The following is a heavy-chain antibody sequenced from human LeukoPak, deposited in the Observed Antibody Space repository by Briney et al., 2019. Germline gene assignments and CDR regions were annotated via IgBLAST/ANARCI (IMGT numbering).Heavy chain of an antibody. Sequence: GGSLRLSCVASGFTFSSYAMHWVRQAPGKGLEWVAVISYDGSNKYYADSVKGRFTISRDNSKNTLSLQMNSLRAEDTAVYYCARESTGVAAAGLAFDIWGQGTMVTVS. J-gene: IGHJ3*02. D-gene: IGHD6-13*01. V-gene: IGHV3-30*04. CDR1: GFTFSSYA. CDR2: ISYDGSNK. CDR3: ARESTGVAAAGLAFDI.